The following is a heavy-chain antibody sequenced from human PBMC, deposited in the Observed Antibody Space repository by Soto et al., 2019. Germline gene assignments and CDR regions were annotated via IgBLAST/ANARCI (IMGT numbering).Heavy chain of an antibody. J-gene: IGHJ2*01. CDR3: ASHARITGTTQTWYFEL. CDR2: IYYIGST. D-gene: IGHD1-7*01. Sequence: QLQLQESGPGLVKPSETLSLTCTVSGGSISSSSYYWGWIRQPPGTGLEWIRSIYYIGSTYYNPSLQRLVTLSVDTSTHQCSLTLSSVPAADTAVYYCASHARITGTTQTWYFELWVRGPLVTVSS. V-gene: IGHV4-39*01. CDR1: GGSISSSSYY.